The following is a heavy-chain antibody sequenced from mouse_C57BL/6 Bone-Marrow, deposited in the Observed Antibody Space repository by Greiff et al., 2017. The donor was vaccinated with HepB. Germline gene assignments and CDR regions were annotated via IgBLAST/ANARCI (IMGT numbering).Heavy chain of an antibody. V-gene: IGHV3-6*01. CDR3: ARESPYGNYFDY. Sequence: VQLQESGPGLVKPSQSLSLTCSVTGYSITSGYYWNWIRQFPGNKLEWMGYISYDGSNNYNPSLKNRISITRDTSKNQFFLKLNSVTTEDTATYYCARESPYGNYFDYWGQGTTLTVSS. D-gene: IGHD2-1*01. CDR2: ISYDGSN. J-gene: IGHJ2*01. CDR1: GYSITSGYY.